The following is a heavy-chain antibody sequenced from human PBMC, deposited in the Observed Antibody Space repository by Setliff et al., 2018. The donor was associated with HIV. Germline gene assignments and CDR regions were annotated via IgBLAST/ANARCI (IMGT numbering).Heavy chain of an antibody. J-gene: IGHJ6*02. D-gene: IGHD3-10*01. CDR3: ARVWEFIDTYCMDV. CDR2: FHHSGST. Sequence: KPSETLSLTCSVSGYSINTAYYWGWIRQSPGKGLEWIGGFHHSGSTHYNPSLKSRVTISGQTSNNQFSLQLTSVTAADTAVYYCARVWEFIDTYCMDVWGQGTLVTVSS. V-gene: IGHV4-38-2*02. CDR1: GYSINTAYY.